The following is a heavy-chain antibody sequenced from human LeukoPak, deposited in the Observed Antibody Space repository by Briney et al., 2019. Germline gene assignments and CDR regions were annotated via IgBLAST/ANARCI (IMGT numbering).Heavy chain of an antibody. CDR3: SYSSSSRYYYYYYYMDV. V-gene: IGHV1-69*05. D-gene: IGHD6-6*01. CDR2: IIPIFGTA. Sequence: ASVKVSCKASGGTFSSYAISWVRQAPGQGLEWMGGIIPIFGTANYAQKFQGRVTITTDDSTSTAYMELSSLRSEDTAVYYCSYSSSSRYYYYYYYMDVWGKGTTVTVSS. CDR1: GGTFSSYA. J-gene: IGHJ6*03.